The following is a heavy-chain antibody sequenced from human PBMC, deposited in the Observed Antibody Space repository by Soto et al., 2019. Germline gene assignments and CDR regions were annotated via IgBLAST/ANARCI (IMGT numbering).Heavy chain of an antibody. D-gene: IGHD1-26*01. CDR1: GFTFSGSA. CDR2: ISSSSGIT. Sequence: PGGSLRLSCAASGFTFSGSAMHWVRQASGKGLEWISSISSSSGITFYADSVKGRFTISRDNSKNTLRLHMSSLRAEDTATYYCAKTPLRHGAFDSWGQGTLVTVSS. J-gene: IGHJ4*02. V-gene: IGHV3-23*01. CDR3: AKTPLRHGAFDS.